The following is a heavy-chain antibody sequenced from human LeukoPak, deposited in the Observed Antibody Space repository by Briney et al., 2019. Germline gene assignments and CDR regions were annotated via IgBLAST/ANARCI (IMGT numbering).Heavy chain of an antibody. CDR1: GFIFCNYW. D-gene: IGHD3-16*01. CDR3: ARDMIILQS. J-gene: IGHJ5*02. Sequence: GGSQRLSCSASGFIFCNYWMTWARQAPGKGLEWVANIKQDGSEKYYVDSVKGRFTISRDNAKKSLYLQMNSLRAEDTAVYFCARDMIILQSWGQGTLVTVSS. CDR2: IKQDGSEK. V-gene: IGHV3-7*04.